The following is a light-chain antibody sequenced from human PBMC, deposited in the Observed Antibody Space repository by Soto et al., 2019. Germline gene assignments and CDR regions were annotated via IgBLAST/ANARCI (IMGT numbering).Light chain of an antibody. CDR2: GAS. Sequence: EIVMTQSPPTLSVSPGERATLSCRASQRISSNLAWYQQKPGQAPRLLIYGASARATGIPARFSGSGSGTEFTLTISSLQSEDFAVYYCQHYNNWPFTFGPGAKVEIK. J-gene: IGKJ3*01. CDR3: QHYNNWPFT. V-gene: IGKV3-15*01. CDR1: QRISSN.